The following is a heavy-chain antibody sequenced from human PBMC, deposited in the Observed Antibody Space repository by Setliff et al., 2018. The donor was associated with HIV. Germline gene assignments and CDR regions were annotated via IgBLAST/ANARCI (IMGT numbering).Heavy chain of an antibody. D-gene: IGHD3-22*01. CDR1: GYSFTGYW. CDR3: ARRYSEDSGYGPRYFDY. J-gene: IGHJ4*02. Sequence: GESLKISCKGSGYSFTGYWIGWVRQMPGKGLEWMGIIYPSDSDTRYRPSFEGQVTMSADKSITTAYLQWSSLKASDTAMYYCARRYSEDSGYGPRYFDYWGQGTLVTVSS. CDR2: IYPSDSDT. V-gene: IGHV5-51*01.